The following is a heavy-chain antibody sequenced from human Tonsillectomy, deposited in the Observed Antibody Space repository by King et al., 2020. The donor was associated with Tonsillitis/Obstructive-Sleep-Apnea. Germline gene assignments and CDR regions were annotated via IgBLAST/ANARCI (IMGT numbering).Heavy chain of an antibody. D-gene: IGHD2-21*01. CDR3: ARDDVVGRYIDS. Sequence: QLVQSGAEVKTPGASVKVSCKASGYTFTRYYIHWVRQARGQGLEWLGIINPSDGITTYAQKFQGRVTMTTDTSASTVYLELSSLRSEDTAVYYCARDDVVGRYIDSWGQGTLVTVSS. CDR1: GYTFTRYY. V-gene: IGHV1-46*01. CDR2: INPSDGIT. J-gene: IGHJ4*02.